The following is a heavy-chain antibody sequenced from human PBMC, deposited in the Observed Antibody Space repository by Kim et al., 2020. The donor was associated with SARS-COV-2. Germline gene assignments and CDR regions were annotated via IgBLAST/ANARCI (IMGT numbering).Heavy chain of an antibody. Sequence: GGSLRLSCAASGFTFSSYAMSWVRQAPGKGLEWVSAISGSGGSTYYADSVKGRFTISRDNSKNTLYLQMNSLRAEDTAVYYCAKRFYYYDSSGYYYFDYWGQGTLVTVSS. V-gene: IGHV3-23*01. D-gene: IGHD3-22*01. CDR1: GFTFSSYA. CDR2: ISGSGGST. J-gene: IGHJ4*02. CDR3: AKRFYYYDSSGYYYFDY.